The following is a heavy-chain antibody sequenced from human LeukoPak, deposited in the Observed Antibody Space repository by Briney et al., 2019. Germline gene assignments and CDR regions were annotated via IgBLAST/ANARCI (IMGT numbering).Heavy chain of an antibody. J-gene: IGHJ6*04. V-gene: IGHV3-23*01. CDR1: GFTFSSYA. CDR3: AKSDCSSTSCSYYYYYGMDV. D-gene: IGHD2-2*01. Sequence: AGGSLRLSCAAPGFTFSSYAMSWVRQAPGKGLEWVSAISGSGGSTHYADSVKGRFTISRDNSKNTLYLQMNSLRAEDTAVYYCAKSDCSSTSCSYYYYYGMDVWGKGTTVTVSS. CDR2: ISGSGGST.